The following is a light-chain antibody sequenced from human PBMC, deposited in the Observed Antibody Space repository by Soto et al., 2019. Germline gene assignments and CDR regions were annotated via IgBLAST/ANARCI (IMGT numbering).Light chain of an antibody. Sequence: DIQMTQSPSTVSASVGDRVTITCRASQSVSSWLAWYQQKPGKAPKLLIYKASSLESGVPSRFSGSGSGTTFTLTISSLQPDDSATYYCQQYNGYSPWTFDQGTKVDIK. CDR2: KAS. CDR1: QSVSSW. J-gene: IGKJ1*01. CDR3: QQYNGYSPWT. V-gene: IGKV1-5*03.